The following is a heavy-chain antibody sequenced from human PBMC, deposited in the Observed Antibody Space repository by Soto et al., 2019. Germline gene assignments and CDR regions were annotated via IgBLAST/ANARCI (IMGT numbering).Heavy chain of an antibody. CDR2: IWSDGTNK. Sequence: QGQLVESGRGVVQPGKSLRLSCRASGFTFSSYGMYWFRQNPGKGLEWVAVIWSDGTNKDIADSVKGRFIISRDNPKSTLYLEMNTLGVEDTGVYYCARSLASYGDLDLWGRGTLVTVSS. V-gene: IGHV3-33*01. CDR3: ARSLASYGDLDL. CDR1: GFTFSSYG. J-gene: IGHJ5*02. D-gene: IGHD5-18*01.